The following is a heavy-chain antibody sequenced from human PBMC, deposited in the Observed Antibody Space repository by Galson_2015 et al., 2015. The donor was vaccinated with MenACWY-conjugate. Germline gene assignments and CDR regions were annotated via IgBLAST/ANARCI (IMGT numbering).Heavy chain of an antibody. CDR3: AKNRFGGRPYYFDY. Sequence: SLRLSCAVSGFNFSTYGLAWVRQAPGKGLEWVSAISGSGTTKYDADSVKGRFTISRDNSKNTLYLQMNSLRAEDTAVYYCAKNRFGGRPYYFDYWGRGTLVTVSS. CDR1: GFNFSTYG. J-gene: IGHJ4*02. CDR2: ISGSGTTK. V-gene: IGHV3-23*01. D-gene: IGHD2-15*01.